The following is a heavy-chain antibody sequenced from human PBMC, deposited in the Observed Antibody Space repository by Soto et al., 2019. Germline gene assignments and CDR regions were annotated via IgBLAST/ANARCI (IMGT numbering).Heavy chain of an antibody. CDR2: INPNSGGT. J-gene: IGHJ6*02. V-gene: IGHV1-2*02. CDR1: GYTFTGYY. Sequence: SVKVSCKASGYTFTGYYMHWVRQAPGQGLEWMGWINPNSGGTNYAQKFQGRVTMTRDTSISTAYMELSRLRSDDTAVYYCASPSYGSGFLAADVWGQGTTVTASS. D-gene: IGHD3-10*01. CDR3: ASPSYGSGFLAADV.